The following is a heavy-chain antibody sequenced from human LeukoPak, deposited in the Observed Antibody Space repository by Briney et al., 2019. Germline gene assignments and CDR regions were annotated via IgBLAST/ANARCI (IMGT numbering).Heavy chain of an antibody. CDR3: ARGITIFGVVTNEYNWFDP. CDR1: GFAFSSHW. J-gene: IGHJ5*02. CDR2: IKKDGSEN. Sequence: LPGGSLRLSCAASGFAFSSHWMSWVRQAPGKGLGWVANIKKDGSENYYVDSVKGRFTISRDNAKNSLYLQMNSLRAEDTAVYYCARGITIFGVVTNEYNWFDPWGQGTLVTVSS. V-gene: IGHV3-7*01. D-gene: IGHD3-3*01.